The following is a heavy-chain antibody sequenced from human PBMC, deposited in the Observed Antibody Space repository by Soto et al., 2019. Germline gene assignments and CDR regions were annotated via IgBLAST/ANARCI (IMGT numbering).Heavy chain of an antibody. V-gene: IGHV4-39*01. CDR2: LYSGST. CDR1: GGSSSSKNVY. D-gene: IGHD6-19*01. Sequence: TSEMLSLTCTVSGGSSSSKNVYWGWIRQSPGKGLEWIGTLYSGSTFSSLSLKNRVTISVDTSKNQVSLKLRSVAAADTAIYYCATTRGIAVGGSFDYWGQGIQVTVSS. CDR3: ATTRGIAVGGSFDY. J-gene: IGHJ4*02.